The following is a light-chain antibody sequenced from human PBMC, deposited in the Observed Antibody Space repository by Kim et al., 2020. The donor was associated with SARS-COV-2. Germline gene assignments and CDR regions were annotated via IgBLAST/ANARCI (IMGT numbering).Light chain of an antibody. CDR3: QKHNSAPQT. CDR1: QGISNN. J-gene: IGKJ1*01. V-gene: IGKV1-27*01. CDR2: GAS. Sequence: DIQMTQSPSSLSASVGDRVTITCRASQGISNNLAWYQHKPGKVPKLLIYGASSLLPGVPSRFGGSGSGTDFTLTISSLQPDDVATYYCQKHNSAPQTFGQGTKVDIK.